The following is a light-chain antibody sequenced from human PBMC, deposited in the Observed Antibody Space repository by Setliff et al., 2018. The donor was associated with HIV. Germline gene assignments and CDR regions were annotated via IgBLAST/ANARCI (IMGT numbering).Light chain of an antibody. V-gene: IGLV1-44*01. CDR3: AAWDDSLNGFV. J-gene: IGLJ1*01. Sequence: QSALTQPPSASGTPGQRVTISCSGSNSNIGSRTVNWYQQRPGTAPKLLIYSDNRRPSGVPDRFSGSKSGTSASLAISGLQSEDEGDYNCAAWDDSLNGFVFGTGTKVTVL. CDR1: NSNIGSRT. CDR2: SDN.